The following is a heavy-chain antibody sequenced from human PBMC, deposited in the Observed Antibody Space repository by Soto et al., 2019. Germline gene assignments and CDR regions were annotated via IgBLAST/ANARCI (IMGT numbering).Heavy chain of an antibody. CDR3: ARGMSYSSYYYYGMDV. CDR1: GYTFTSYD. CDR2: MNPNSGNT. Sequence: ASVKVSCKASGYTFTSYDINWVRQATGQGLEWMGWMNPNSGNTGYAQKFQGRVTMTRNTSISTAYMELSSLRSEDTAVYYCARGMSYSSYYYYGMDVWGQGTTVTVSS. J-gene: IGHJ6*02. V-gene: IGHV1-8*01. D-gene: IGHD6-19*01.